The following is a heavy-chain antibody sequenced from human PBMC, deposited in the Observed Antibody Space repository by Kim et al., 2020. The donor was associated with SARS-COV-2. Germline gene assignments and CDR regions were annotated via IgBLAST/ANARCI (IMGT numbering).Heavy chain of an antibody. V-gene: IGHV3-30*04. CDR1: GFTFSSYA. CDR2: ISYDGSNK. Sequence: GGSLRLSCAASGFTFSSYAMHWVRQAPGKGLEWVAVISYDGSNKYYADSVKGRFTISRDNSKNTLYLQMNSLRAEDTAVYYCARALSHSSSWGQGTLVTVSS. D-gene: IGHD6-13*01. CDR3: ARALSHSSS. J-gene: IGHJ4*02.